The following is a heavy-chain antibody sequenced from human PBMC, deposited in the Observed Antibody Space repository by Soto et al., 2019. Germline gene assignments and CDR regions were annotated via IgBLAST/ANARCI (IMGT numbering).Heavy chain of an antibody. D-gene: IGHD2-15*01. CDR2: MYYGGRT. J-gene: IGHJ5*02. CDR3: ARGTPSPLIVRSSRGPWFDP. Sequence: SLTCTVSGGSISSYYWSWIRQPPGKGLEWIGYMYYGGRTNYNPSLKSRVTISVDTSKMQVFLKLSSVTAADTAVYFCARGTPSPLIVRSSRGPWFDPWGQGTLVTVS. CDR1: GGSISSYY. V-gene: IGHV4-59*08.